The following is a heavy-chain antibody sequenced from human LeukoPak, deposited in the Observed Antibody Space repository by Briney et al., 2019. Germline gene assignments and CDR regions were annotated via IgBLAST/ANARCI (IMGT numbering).Heavy chain of an antibody. Sequence: PGGSLRLSCAASGFTVSSNYMSWVHQAPGKGLEWVSVIYTGGTTYYADSVKGRFTISRDNSKNTLYLQMNSLRAEDTAVYYCARAPWGSPAYFDYWGQGTLVTVSS. CDR1: GFTVSSNY. V-gene: IGHV3-53*01. J-gene: IGHJ4*02. CDR3: ARAPWGSPAYFDY. CDR2: IYTGGTT. D-gene: IGHD7-27*01.